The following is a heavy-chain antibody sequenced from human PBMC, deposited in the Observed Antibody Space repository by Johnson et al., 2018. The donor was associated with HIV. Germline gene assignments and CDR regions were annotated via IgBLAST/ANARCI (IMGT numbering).Heavy chain of an antibody. CDR1: GFTVSSNY. Sequence: EVQLVESGGGLIQPGGSLRLSCAASGFTVSSNYMSWVRQAPGKGLEWVSVIYSGGSTFYADSVKGRFTISRDNSKNTLHLQMNSLRAEDTAVYYCAKGTHYSDSSGYWSNDAFDIWGQGTRVTVSS. J-gene: IGHJ3*02. CDR2: IYSGGST. V-gene: IGHV3-66*03. CDR3: AKGTHYSDSSGYWSNDAFDI. D-gene: IGHD3-22*01.